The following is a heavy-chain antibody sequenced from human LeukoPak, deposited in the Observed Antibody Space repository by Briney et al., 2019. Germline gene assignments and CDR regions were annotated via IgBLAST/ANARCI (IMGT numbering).Heavy chain of an antibody. CDR1: GGSTSGHY. CDR2: IWTSGIT. CDR3: ARQAQDGSDNYFDP. D-gene: IGHD1-14*01. J-gene: IGHJ5*02. Sequence: SETLSLTCTVSGGSTSGHYWSWIRQSPGRGLEWIGNIWTSGITKYNPSLNSRASISIDTSKNQFSLKVSSMTAADTAVYYCARQAQDGSDNYFDPWGQGTLVTVSS. V-gene: IGHV4-4*09.